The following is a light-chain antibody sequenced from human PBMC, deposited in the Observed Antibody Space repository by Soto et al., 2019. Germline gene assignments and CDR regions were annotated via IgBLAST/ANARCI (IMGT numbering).Light chain of an antibody. CDR2: DVN. J-gene: IGLJ1*01. CDR3: CSYAGTYTVL. V-gene: IGLV2-11*01. Sequence: QSLLSRPPSLSGSPGQSVTISCTGSSRDIGSYDFVSWYQQHPGKAPKLMIYDVNKRPSGVPDRFSASKSGITASLTISGLQAEDDADYYCCSYAGTYTVLFGTGTKVTGL. CDR1: SRDIGSYDF.